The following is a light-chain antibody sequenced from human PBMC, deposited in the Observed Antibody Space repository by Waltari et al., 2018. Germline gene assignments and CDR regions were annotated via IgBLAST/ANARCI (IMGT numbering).Light chain of an antibody. CDR2: GAS. CDR3: QQRTIWPWT. V-gene: IGKV3-11*01. CDR1: QDVLPY. Sequence: EIVLTQSPATLALSPGERATLSCRASQDVLPYLAWYQQKPGQAPRLLIHGASKRATGIPARFSGSGSGTAFTLTISSLEPEDFAVYYCQQRTIWPWTFGPGTKVNIK. J-gene: IGKJ3*01.